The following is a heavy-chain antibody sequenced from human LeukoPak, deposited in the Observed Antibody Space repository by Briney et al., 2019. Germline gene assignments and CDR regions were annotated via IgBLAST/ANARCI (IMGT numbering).Heavy chain of an antibody. V-gene: IGHV5-51*01. D-gene: IGHD2-2*01. CDR2: IYPGDSDT. CDR3: ARGPDIVVVPAARYFDY. CDR1: GYSFTSYW. J-gene: IGHJ4*02. Sequence: GESLKISCKGSGYSFTSYWIGWVRQMPRKGLEWMGIIYPGDSDTRYSPSFQGQVTISADKSISTAYLQWSSLKASDTAMYYCARGPDIVVVPAARYFDYWGQGTLVTVSS.